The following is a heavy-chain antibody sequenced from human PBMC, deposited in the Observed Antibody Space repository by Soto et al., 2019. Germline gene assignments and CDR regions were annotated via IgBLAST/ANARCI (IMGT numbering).Heavy chain of an antibody. CDR1: GDSVSSISYY. CDR2: IDDRGGT. J-gene: IGHJ4*02. D-gene: IGHD6-13*01. V-gene: IGHV4-61*01. CDR3: ARVRLAAADYFDY. Sequence: QVQLQESGPGLVKPSETLSLTCTVSGDSVSSISYYWSWIRQPPGQGLEWNGHIDDRGGTNYNPSLSSRVTTSIDTSKNQFSLKLSSVTAADTAVYYCARVRLAAADYFDYWGQGTLVTVSS.